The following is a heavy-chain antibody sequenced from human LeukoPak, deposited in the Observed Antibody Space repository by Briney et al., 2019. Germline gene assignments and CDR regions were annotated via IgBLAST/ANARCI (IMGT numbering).Heavy chain of an antibody. V-gene: IGHV3-15*01. CDR1: GFIFSSYA. J-gene: IGHJ4*02. CDR2: IKSKTDGGTT. CDR3: TTYPMVYAMNY. Sequence: GGSLRLSCAASGFIFSSYAMSWVRQAPGKGLEWVGRIKSKTDGGTTDYAAPVKGRFIISRDDSKDTLFLQMNSLKTEDTAVYYCTTYPMVYAMNYWGQGTLVTVSS. D-gene: IGHD2-8*01.